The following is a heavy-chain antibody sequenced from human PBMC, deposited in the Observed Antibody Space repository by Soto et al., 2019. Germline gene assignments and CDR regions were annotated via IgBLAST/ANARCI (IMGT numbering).Heavy chain of an antibody. CDR3: VKDDGGDPSTAPH. CDR2: ISGSGDRT. CDR1: GITISNYP. J-gene: IGHJ4*02. Sequence: VQLLESGGGLVQPGGSLRLSCAASGITISNYPMSWVRQAPGKGLDWVSGISGSGDRTYYADSAKGRFTISKDISRNSLSLQLDSLGVEDTAVYFCVKDDGGDPSTAPHWGQGTLVTVSS. D-gene: IGHD2-21*01. V-gene: IGHV3-23*01.